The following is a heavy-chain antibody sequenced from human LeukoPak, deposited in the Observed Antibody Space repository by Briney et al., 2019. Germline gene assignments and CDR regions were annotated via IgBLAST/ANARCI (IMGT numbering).Heavy chain of an antibody. CDR3: AKDGLEIVVVPAALYYYYMDV. CDR1: GFTFTSYA. D-gene: IGHD2-2*01. V-gene: IGHV3-30*01. CDR2: ISYDGSNK. Sequence: GGSLRLSCAASGFTFTSYAMHWVRQAPGKGLEWVTVISYDGSNKYYADSVKGRFTISRDNSKNTLYLQMNSLRAEDTAVYYCAKDGLEIVVVPAALYYYYMDVLGKGTTVTVSS. J-gene: IGHJ6*03.